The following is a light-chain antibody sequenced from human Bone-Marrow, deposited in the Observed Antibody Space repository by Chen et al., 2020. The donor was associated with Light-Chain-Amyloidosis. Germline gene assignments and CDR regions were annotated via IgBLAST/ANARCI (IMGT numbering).Light chain of an antibody. CDR3: QQYGTSPLS. J-gene: IGKJ4*01. V-gene: IGKV3-20*01. Sequence: EIVLTQSPGTLSLSPGEGANLSCRASQTISSNYLTWYQQKFGQAPRLLIYVSSSRATGIPDRFTGSGSETDFTLTINRLEPEDFAMYYCQQYGTSPLSFGGGTKVEIK. CDR2: VSS. CDR1: QTISSNY.